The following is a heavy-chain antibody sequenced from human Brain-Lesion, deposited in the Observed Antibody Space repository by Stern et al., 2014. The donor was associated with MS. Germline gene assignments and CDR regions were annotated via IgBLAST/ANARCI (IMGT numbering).Heavy chain of an antibody. CDR1: GGSISRSTYY. Sequence: QLQLQESGPGLVKPSETLSLTCSVSGGSISRSTYYWGWIRQPPGKGLEWIGSIYYSGTTYYHPSLKSRVTIDTSTNQFSLRLTSGTAADTAVYYCARHDGWLPHYWSQGTLVTVSS. V-gene: IGHV4-39*01. CDR3: ARHDGWLPHY. D-gene: IGHD5-12*01. J-gene: IGHJ4*02. CDR2: IYYSGTT.